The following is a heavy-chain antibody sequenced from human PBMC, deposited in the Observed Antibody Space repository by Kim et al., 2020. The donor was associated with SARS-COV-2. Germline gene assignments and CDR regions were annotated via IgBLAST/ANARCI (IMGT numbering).Heavy chain of an antibody. V-gene: IGHV4-61*01. CDR2: IYYSGST. J-gene: IGHJ4*02. D-gene: IGHD4-17*01. CDR3: ARVHMTTVTTSLDY. Sequence: SETLSLTCTVSGGSVSSGSYYWSWIRQPPGKGLEWIGYIYYSGSTNYNPSLKSRVTISVDTSKNQFSLKLSSVTAADTAVYYCARVHMTTVTTSLDYWGQGTLVTVSS. CDR1: GGSVSSGSYY.